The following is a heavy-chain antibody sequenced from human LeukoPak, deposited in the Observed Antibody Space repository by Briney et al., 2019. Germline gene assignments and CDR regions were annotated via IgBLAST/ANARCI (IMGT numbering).Heavy chain of an antibody. V-gene: IGHV3-30*18. D-gene: IGHD3-22*01. J-gene: IGHJ4*02. CDR3: AKEWNYDSSGRTDY. CDR1: GFTFSSYG. CDR2: ISYDGSNK. Sequence: GRSLRLSCSASGFTFSSYGMHWVRQAPGKGLEWVAVISYDGSNKYYADSVKGRFTISRDNSKNTLYLQMNSLRAEDTAVYYCAKEWNYDSSGRTDYWGQGTLVTVSS.